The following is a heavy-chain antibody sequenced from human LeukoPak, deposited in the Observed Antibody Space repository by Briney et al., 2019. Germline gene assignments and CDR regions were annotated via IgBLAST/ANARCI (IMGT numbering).Heavy chain of an antibody. J-gene: IGHJ4*02. V-gene: IGHV3-48*01. D-gene: IGHD3-22*01. CDR1: RFTFSSYR. Sequence: GGSLRLSCTASRFTFSSYRMNWVRQAPGKGLEWVSHISSSSSTIYYADSVKGRFTISRDNAKNSLFLQMNSLRAEDTAVYYCARDSSAYYQLDYWGQGTLVTVSS. CDR3: ARDSSAYYQLDY. CDR2: ISSSSSTI.